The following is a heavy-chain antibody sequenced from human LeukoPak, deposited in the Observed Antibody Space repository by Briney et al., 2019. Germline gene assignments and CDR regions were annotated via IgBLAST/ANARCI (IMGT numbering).Heavy chain of an antibody. J-gene: IGHJ4*02. CDR3: AKDRWPGRVVTAALDY. Sequence: PGGSLRLSCAASGFTFSSYAMSWVRQAPGKERGWGSAISGSGGSTYYADSVKGPFTISRDNSKNTVYLQMNSLRAEDTAVYYCAKDRWPGRVVTAALDYWAREPWSQSPQ. CDR2: ISGSGGST. V-gene: IGHV3-23*01. D-gene: IGHD2-21*02. CDR1: GFTFSSYA.